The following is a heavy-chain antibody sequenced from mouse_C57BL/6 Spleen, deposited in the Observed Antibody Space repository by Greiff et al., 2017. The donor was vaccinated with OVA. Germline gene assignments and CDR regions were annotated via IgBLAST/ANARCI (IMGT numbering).Heavy chain of an antibody. V-gene: IGHV1-82*01. CDR1: GYAFSSSW. J-gene: IGHJ2*01. D-gene: IGHD2-5*01. CDR3: ARGYYSNYFDY. CDR2: IYPGDGAT. Sequence: VQLQQSGPELVKPGASVKISCKASGYAFSSSWMNWVKQRPGKGLEWLGRIYPGDGATNYNGKFKGKGTLTADKSSSTAYMQLSSLTSEDSAVYFCARGYYSNYFDYWGQGTTLTVSS.